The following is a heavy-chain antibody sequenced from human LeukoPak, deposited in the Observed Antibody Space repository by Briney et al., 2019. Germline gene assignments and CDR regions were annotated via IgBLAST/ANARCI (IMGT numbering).Heavy chain of an antibody. Sequence: GGSLRLSCAASGFTFSTYSINWVRQPTGKGLEWVSSITTSSSYINYADPVKGRFTISRDNARNTLYLQMNSLRAEDTAVYYCARERATTLDYWGQGTLVTVSS. CDR2: ITTSSSYI. CDR3: ARERATTLDY. J-gene: IGHJ4*02. CDR1: GFTFSTYS. V-gene: IGHV3-21*01. D-gene: IGHD1-26*01.